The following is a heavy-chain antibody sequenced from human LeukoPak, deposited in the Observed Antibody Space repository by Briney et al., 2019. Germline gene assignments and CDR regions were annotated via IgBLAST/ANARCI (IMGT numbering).Heavy chain of an antibody. J-gene: IGHJ4*02. V-gene: IGHV4-59*01. CDR3: ASTQQWLAFDY. Sequence: SETLSLTCTVSGGSISSYYWSWIRQPPGKGLEWIGCFYHSGSTNYNPSPKSRVTTSVDTSENQFSLRLSSVTAADTAVYYCASTQQWLAFDYWGQGILVTVSS. CDR1: GGSISSYY. CDR2: FYHSGST. D-gene: IGHD6-19*01.